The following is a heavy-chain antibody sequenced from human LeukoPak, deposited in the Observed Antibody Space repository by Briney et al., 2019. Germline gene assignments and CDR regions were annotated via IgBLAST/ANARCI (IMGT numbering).Heavy chain of an antibody. CDR2: ISRSGETT. CDR1: GFTFSSYA. CDR3: AKDMNYFGSGSHPFDH. D-gene: IGHD3-10*01. Sequence: QPGGSLRLPCAAWGFTFSSYAMNWLRQAPGKALECVSSISRSGETTHFADSVKGRFTISRVNSKNTLYLQMNNLRSEDTALYYCAKDMNYFGSGSHPFDHWGQGTPVTVSS. V-gene: IGHV3-23*01. J-gene: IGHJ4*02.